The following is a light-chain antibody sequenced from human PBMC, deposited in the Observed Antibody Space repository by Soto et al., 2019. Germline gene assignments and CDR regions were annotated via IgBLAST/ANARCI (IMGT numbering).Light chain of an antibody. V-gene: IGKV1D-12*01. Sequence: DIQMTQSPSSVSASVGDRVTITCRASQNINNWLAWYQQKPGKAPKLLVYTTSNLQSGVPSRFSGSGSGTDFTLTISSLQPENFATYYCQQADSFPLTFGGGTKVEIK. J-gene: IGKJ4*01. CDR3: QQADSFPLT. CDR1: QNINNW. CDR2: TTS.